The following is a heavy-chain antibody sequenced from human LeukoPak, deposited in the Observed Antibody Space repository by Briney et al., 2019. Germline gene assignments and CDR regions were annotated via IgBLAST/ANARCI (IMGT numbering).Heavy chain of an antibody. D-gene: IGHD2-2*01. CDR3: ARVKRANCSSTSCYGWFDP. J-gene: IGHJ5*02. Sequence: ASVKVSCKASGGTFSSYAISWVRQAPGQGLEWMGRIIPIFGIANYAQKFQGRVTITADKSTSTAYMELSSLRPEDTAVYYCARVKRANCSSTSCYGWFDPWGQGTLVTVSS. CDR1: GGTFSSYA. V-gene: IGHV1-69*04. CDR2: IIPIFGIA.